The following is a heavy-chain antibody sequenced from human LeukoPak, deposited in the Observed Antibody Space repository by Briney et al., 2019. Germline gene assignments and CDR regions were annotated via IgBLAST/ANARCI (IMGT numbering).Heavy chain of an antibody. V-gene: IGHV4-59*08. J-gene: IGHJ5*02. D-gene: IGHD4-17*01. CDR1: GGSISSYY. Sequence: SETLSLTCTVSGGSISSYYWSWIRQPPGKGLEWIGYIYYSGSTNYNPSLKSRVTISVDTSKNQFSLKLSSVTAADTAVYYCARHSRETTVTTRWFDPWGQGTLVTVSS. CDR3: ARHSRETTVTTRWFDP. CDR2: IYYSGST.